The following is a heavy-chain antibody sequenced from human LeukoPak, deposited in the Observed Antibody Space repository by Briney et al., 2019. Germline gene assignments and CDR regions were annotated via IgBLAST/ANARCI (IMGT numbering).Heavy chain of an antibody. CDR1: GFTFSTYA. CDR3: ARDSGSYLQPTDF. D-gene: IGHD1-26*01. CDR2: IGGSGDRT. V-gene: IGHV3-23*01. Sequence: PGGSLRLSCAASGFTFSTYAMTWVRQAPGKGLEWVSPIGGSGDRTYYADSVRGRFTVSRDNSKKTLYLQMNSLRAADTALYHCARDSGSYLQPTDFWGHGTLVTVSS. J-gene: IGHJ4*01.